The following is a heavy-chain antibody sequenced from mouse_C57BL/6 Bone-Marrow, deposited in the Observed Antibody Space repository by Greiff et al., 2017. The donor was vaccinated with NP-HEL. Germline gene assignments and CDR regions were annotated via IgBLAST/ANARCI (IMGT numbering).Heavy chain of an antibody. Sequence: DVQLQESGGGLVKPGGSLKLSCAASGFTFSSYAMSWVRQTPEKRLEWVATISDGGSYTYYPDNVKGRFTISRDNAKNNLYLQMSHLKSEDTAMYYCARDRDWDEGYAMDYWGQGTSVTVSS. D-gene: IGHD4-1*01. CDR1: GFTFSSYA. CDR2: ISDGGSYT. CDR3: ARDRDWDEGYAMDY. J-gene: IGHJ4*01. V-gene: IGHV5-4*01.